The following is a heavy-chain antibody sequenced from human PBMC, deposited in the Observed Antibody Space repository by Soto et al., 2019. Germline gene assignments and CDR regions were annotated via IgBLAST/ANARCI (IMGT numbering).Heavy chain of an antibody. V-gene: IGHV1-18*01. CDR2: ISAYNGNT. CDR1: GYTFTSYG. J-gene: IGHJ5*02. CDR3: ARDNRGRCGWYYSFLCGWFDP. Sequence: ASVKGSCKASGYTFTSYGISWVRQAPGQRLEWMGWISAYNGNTNYAQKLQGRVTMTTDTSTSTAYMELRSLRSDDTAVYYCARDNRGRCGWYYSFLCGWFDPWGQGTLVTVSS. D-gene: IGHD6-19*01.